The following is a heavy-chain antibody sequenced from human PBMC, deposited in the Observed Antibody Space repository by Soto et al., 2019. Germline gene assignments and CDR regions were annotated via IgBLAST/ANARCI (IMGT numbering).Heavy chain of an antibody. CDR2: ISAYNGNK. J-gene: IGHJ4*02. CDR1: GYMFTTYG. Sequence: QVQLVQSGGEVKKPGASVEVSCRTSGYMFTTYGMSWVRQAPGQGLEWMAWISAYNGNKKYAQKFQGRVTKTTDTSTSTVSMEPRNLTSDDTGTYFCARTGGGMAARPLEYWGQGTLVTVSS. V-gene: IGHV1-18*04. D-gene: IGHD6-6*01. CDR3: ARTGGGMAARPLEY.